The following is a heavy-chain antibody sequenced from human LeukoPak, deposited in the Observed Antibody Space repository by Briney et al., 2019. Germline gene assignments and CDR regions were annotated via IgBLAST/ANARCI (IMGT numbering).Heavy chain of an antibody. CDR2: ISYDGRNE. CDR1: GSTFSTYG. Sequence: GKSLRLSCVASGSTFSTYGMHWVRQAPGKGLEWVGVISYDGRNEHYSDSVKGRFTISRDNSKNTLYLQMNSLRAEDSAVYYCVNSLDGTGRWDFDCWGQGTLVTVSS. CDR3: VNSLDGTGRWDFDC. J-gene: IGHJ4*02. D-gene: IGHD4-23*01. V-gene: IGHV3-30*18.